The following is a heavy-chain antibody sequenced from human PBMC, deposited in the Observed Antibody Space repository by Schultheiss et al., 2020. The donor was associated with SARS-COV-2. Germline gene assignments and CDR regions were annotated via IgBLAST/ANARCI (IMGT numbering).Heavy chain of an antibody. CDR2: INHSGST. CDR3: ARGRSGRGDWYFDL. Sequence: SETLSLTCAVSGYSISSYYWSWIRQPPGKGLEWIGEINHSGSTNYNPSLKSRVTISVDTSKNQFSLKLSSVTAADTAVYYCARGRSGRGDWYFDLWGRGTLVTVSS. V-gene: IGHV4-34*01. D-gene: IGHD3-10*01. J-gene: IGHJ2*01. CDR1: GYSISSYY.